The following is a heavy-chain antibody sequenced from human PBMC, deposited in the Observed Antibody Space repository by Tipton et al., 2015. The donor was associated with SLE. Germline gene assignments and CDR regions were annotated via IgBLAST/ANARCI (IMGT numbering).Heavy chain of an antibody. CDR3: AIAVAGTLFFDY. V-gene: IGHV1-18*01. CDR2: INAYNGNT. Sequence: LVQSGAEVKKPGASVKVSCTASGYTFTSYGISWVRQAPGQGLEWMGWINAYNGNTKYAQKLQGRVTMTTDTSTSTAYMELRSLRSDDTAVYYCAIAVAGTLFFDYWGQGTLVTVSS. CDR1: GYTFTSYG. D-gene: IGHD6-19*01. J-gene: IGHJ4*02.